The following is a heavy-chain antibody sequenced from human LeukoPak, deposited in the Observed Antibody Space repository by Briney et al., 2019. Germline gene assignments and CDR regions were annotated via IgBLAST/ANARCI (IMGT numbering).Heavy chain of an antibody. J-gene: IGHJ3*02. CDR2: IRYDGSNK. V-gene: IGHV3-30*02. CDR1: GFIFNTYG. D-gene: IGHD2-15*01. Sequence: GGSLRLSCAASGFIFNTYGMHWVRQAPGKGLEWLAFIRYDGSNKNYADSVKGRFTISRDNTKNSLYLQMNSLRAEDTAVYYCAKDGGSDPDSFDIWGQGTMVTVSS. CDR3: AKDGGSDPDSFDI.